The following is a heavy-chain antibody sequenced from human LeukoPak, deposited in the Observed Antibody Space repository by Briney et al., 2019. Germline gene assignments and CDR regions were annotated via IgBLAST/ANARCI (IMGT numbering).Heavy chain of an antibody. CDR1: GGSISSYY. V-gene: IGHV4-4*07. D-gene: IGHD2-2*01. Sequence: KSSETLSLTRTVSGGSISSYYWSWIRQPAGRGLEWIGRIYTSGSTNYNPSLKSQVTMPVDTSKNQFSLKLSSVTAADTAVYYCARVPPRYCSSTSCYLFDPWGQGTLVTVSS. CDR2: IYTSGST. J-gene: IGHJ5*02. CDR3: ARVPPRYCSSTSCYLFDP.